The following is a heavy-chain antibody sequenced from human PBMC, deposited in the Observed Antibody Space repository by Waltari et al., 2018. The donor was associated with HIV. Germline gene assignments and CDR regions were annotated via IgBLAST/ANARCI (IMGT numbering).Heavy chain of an antibody. Sequence: QVQLVQSGAEVKKPGASVKVSCKASGYTFTSYYMHWVRQAPGQGLEWMGIINPSGGSTSYAQKFQGRVTMTRDTSTSTVYMELSSLRSEDTAVYYCARSPIRRLQPYYYGMDVWGQGTTVTVSS. V-gene: IGHV1-46*01. CDR2: INPSGGST. CDR3: ARSPIRRLQPYYYGMDV. D-gene: IGHD6-25*01. J-gene: IGHJ6*02. CDR1: GYTFTSYY.